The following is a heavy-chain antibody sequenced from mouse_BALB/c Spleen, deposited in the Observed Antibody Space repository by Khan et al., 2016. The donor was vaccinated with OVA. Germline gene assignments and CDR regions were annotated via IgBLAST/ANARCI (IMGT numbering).Heavy chain of an antibody. CDR1: GYSITSDYA. D-gene: IGHD2-3*01. V-gene: IGHV3-2*02. J-gene: IGHJ4*01. CDR3: ARDGSRYNYAMDY. CDR2: ISYSGST. Sequence: EVQLQESGPGLVKPSQSLSLTCTVTGYSITSDYAWNWIRQFPGNKLEWMGYISYSGSTSYNPSLKSRISITRDTSKNQFFLQLNSVTTEDTATYYCARDGSRYNYAMDYWGQGTAATVSS.